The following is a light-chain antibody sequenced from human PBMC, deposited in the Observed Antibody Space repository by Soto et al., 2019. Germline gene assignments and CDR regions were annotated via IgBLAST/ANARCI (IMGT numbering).Light chain of an antibody. J-gene: IGLJ2*01. CDR3: SSYTPISSVR. Sequence: QSALTQPASVSGSPGQSIAISCSGTSSDLGTYDYVSWYQQHPGKAPKLMLFDVNHRPSGVSDRFFGSKSGNTASLTISGLQAEDEADYCCSSYTPISSVRFGGGTKVPVL. CDR1: SSDLGTYDY. CDR2: DVN. V-gene: IGLV2-14*01.